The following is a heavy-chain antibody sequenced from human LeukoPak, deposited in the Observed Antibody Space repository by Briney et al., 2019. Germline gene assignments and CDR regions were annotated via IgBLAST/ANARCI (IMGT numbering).Heavy chain of an antibody. V-gene: IGHV3-30-3*01. CDR1: GFTFSSYA. CDR3: ARDLTYSSSWFFAHNWFDP. D-gene: IGHD6-13*01. Sequence: GGSLRLSCAASGFTFSSYAMHWVRQAPGKGLEWVAVISYDGSNKYYADSVKGRFTISRDNAKNSLYLQMNSLRAEDTAVYYCARDLTYSSSWFFAHNWFDPWGQGTLVTVSS. CDR2: ISYDGSNK. J-gene: IGHJ5*02.